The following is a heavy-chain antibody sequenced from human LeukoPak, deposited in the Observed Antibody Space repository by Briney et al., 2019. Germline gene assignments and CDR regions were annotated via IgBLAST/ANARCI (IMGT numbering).Heavy chain of an antibody. Sequence: GGSLRLSCAASGFTFSSYAMSWVPGAPGKGLEGVSAISGSGGRTYYADSVKGRLTISRENSKNPLYLQMNSLRAEDTAVYSCAKDGGVTMNRKDWGQGTLVTVSS. CDR3: AKDGGVTMNRKD. CDR1: GFTFSSYA. V-gene: IGHV3-23*01. CDR2: ISGSGGRT. J-gene: IGHJ4*02. D-gene: IGHD3-3*01.